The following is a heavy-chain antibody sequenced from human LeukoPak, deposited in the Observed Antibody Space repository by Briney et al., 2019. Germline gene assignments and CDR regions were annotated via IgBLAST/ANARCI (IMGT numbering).Heavy chain of an antibody. CDR3: ARGRGWLQSTPFDY. V-gene: IGHV4-59*01. CDR2: IYYSGST. D-gene: IGHD5-24*01. J-gene: IGHJ4*02. Sequence: SETLSLTCTVSGDSISTYYWSWIRQPPGKGLEWVGYIYYSGSTNYNPSLKSRVTMSVGTSKNQFSLKLSSVTAADTAVYYCARGRGWLQSTPFDYWGQGTLVTVSS. CDR1: GDSISTYY.